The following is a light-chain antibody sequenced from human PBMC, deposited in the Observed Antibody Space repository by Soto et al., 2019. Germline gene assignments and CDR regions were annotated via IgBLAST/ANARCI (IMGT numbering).Light chain of an antibody. V-gene: IGKV3-15*01. CDR2: DAS. Sequence: EVVLTQSPATRSVSAAYRSTLSCMASQYIGSAVAWYHQRSGQAPRLLIFDASIRVPTTPARFSGSVSGTEFTLTISSLESEDFAVYFCQQYGDRPRTFGQGTKVDIK. CDR1: QYIGSA. J-gene: IGKJ1*01. CDR3: QQYGDRPRT.